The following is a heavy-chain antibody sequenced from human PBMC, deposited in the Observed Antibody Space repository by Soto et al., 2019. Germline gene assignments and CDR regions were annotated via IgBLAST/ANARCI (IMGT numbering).Heavy chain of an antibody. Sequence: SVKVSCKASGGTFSSYTISWVRQAPGQGLEWMGRIIPILGIANYAQKFQGRVTITADKSTSTAYMELSSLRSEDTAVYYCARDRYCSGGSCYFYQYNWFDPWGQGTLVTVSS. J-gene: IGHJ5*02. CDR2: IIPILGIA. CDR3: ARDRYCSGGSCYFYQYNWFDP. V-gene: IGHV1-69*04. CDR1: GGTFSSYT. D-gene: IGHD2-15*01.